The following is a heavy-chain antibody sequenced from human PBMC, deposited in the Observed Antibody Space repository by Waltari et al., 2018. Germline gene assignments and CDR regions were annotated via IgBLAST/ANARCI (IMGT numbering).Heavy chain of an antibody. CDR1: GFDFRSYE. Sequence: EVQLVESGGDLIEPGGSLRLSCAASGFDFRSYEMNWVRQAPGKGLEWFSYISSKSTIYYAESVKGRFTISRDNAKNSLYLQMNGLRADDTGVYYCASRYSTSSMDSWGQGTLVTVSS. D-gene: IGHD6-6*01. J-gene: IGHJ5*01. V-gene: IGHV3-48*03. CDR3: ASRYSTSSMDS. CDR2: ISSKSTI.